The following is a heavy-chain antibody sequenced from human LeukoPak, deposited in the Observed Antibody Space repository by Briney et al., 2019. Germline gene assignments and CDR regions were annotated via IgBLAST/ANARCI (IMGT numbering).Heavy chain of an antibody. D-gene: IGHD2-2*01. CDR3: AKSEGGVPAALFDY. Sequence: GGSLRLSCAAPGFTFSSYAMSWVRQAPGKGLEWVSAISGSGGSTYYADSVKGRFTISRDNSKNTLYLQMNSLRAEDTAVYYCAKSEGGVPAALFDYWGQGTLVTVSS. J-gene: IGHJ4*02. CDR2: ISGSGGST. CDR1: GFTFSSYA. V-gene: IGHV3-23*01.